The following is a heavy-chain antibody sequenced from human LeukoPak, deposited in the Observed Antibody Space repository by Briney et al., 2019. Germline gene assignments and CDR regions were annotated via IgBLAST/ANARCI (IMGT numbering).Heavy chain of an antibody. D-gene: IGHD2-2*01. CDR1: GGSISSSSYY. Sequence: SETLSLTCTVSGGSISSSSYYWGWIRQPPGKGLEWIGNIYYSGSTYYNPSLKSRLTISVDTSKNQFSLWLSSVTAADTAVYYCAREPGDWGQGTLVTVSS. CDR3: AREPGD. V-gene: IGHV4-39*07. J-gene: IGHJ4*02. CDR2: IYYSGST.